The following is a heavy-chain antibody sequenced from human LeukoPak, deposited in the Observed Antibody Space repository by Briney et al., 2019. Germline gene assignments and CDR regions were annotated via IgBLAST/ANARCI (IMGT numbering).Heavy chain of an antibody. J-gene: IGHJ4*02. CDR2: IYYSGST. CDR1: GGSISSSSYY. Sequence: PSETLSLTCTVSGGSISSSSYYWGWIRQPPGKGLEWIGSIYYSGSTYYNPSLKSRVTISVDTSKNQFSLKLSSVTAADTAVYYCARQPRYYDSSGYYDYWGQGTLVTVSP. V-gene: IGHV4-39*01. D-gene: IGHD3-22*01. CDR3: ARQPRYYDSSGYYDY.